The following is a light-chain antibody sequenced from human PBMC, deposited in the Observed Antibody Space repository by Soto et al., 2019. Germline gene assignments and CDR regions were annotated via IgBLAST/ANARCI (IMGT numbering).Light chain of an antibody. Sequence: QSVLTQPPSASGTPGQRVTISCSGSSSNIRSDTVHWYQQLPGTAPKLLIYINDQRPSGVPARFSGSTSGTSASLAISGLQSDDEAHYYCATWDDSLNAAVFGGGTQLTVL. CDR1: SSNIRSDT. J-gene: IGLJ7*01. CDR3: ATWDDSLNAAV. CDR2: IND. V-gene: IGLV1-44*01.